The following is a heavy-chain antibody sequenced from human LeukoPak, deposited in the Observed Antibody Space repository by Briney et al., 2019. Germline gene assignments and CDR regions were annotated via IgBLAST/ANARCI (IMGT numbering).Heavy chain of an antibody. D-gene: IGHD2-15*01. Sequence: GGSLRLSCTASGFTFSSHWMTWVRQPPGKGLEWVANIKEDGGVEYYVDSVKGRFTIYRDNTKNALYLQMNNLRADDTAVYFCARDSRSLLDYWGQGTPITVSS. CDR1: GFTFSSHW. CDR3: ARDSRSLLDY. V-gene: IGHV3-7*03. CDR2: IKEDGGVE. J-gene: IGHJ4*02.